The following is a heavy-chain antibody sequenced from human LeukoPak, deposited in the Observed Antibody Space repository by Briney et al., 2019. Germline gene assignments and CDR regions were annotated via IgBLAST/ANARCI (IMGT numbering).Heavy chain of an antibody. V-gene: IGHV1-8*01. CDR2: MNPNSGNR. J-gene: IGHJ6*03. CDR1: GYTFISHD. D-gene: IGHD1-1*01. Sequence: GASVKVSCKASGYTFISHDIVWVRQASGQGLEWMGWMNPNSGNRGLSQKFQGRVIMTRNTSISTAYMELSSLRSEDTAVYYCARRDNWNAASYYYRDVWGKGTTVTVSS. CDR3: ARRDNWNAASYYYRDV.